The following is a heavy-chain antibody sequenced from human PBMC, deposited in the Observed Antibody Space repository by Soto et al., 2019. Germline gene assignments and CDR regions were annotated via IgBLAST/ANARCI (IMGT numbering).Heavy chain of an antibody. CDR1: GFTFSSYS. Sequence: GGSLRLSCAASGFTFSSYSMNWVRQAPGKGLEWVSSISSSSSYIYYADSVKGRFTISRDNAKNSLYLQMNSLRAEDTAVYYCARDRSGSRGHDAFDIWGQGTMVTVSS. D-gene: IGHD1-26*01. J-gene: IGHJ3*02. V-gene: IGHV3-21*01. CDR3: ARDRSGSRGHDAFDI. CDR2: ISSSSSYI.